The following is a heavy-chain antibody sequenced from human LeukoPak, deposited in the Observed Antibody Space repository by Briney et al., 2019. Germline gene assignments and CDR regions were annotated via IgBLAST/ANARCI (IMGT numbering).Heavy chain of an antibody. CDR3: AKVHYYDASDYSTSNWFDP. CDR1: GYSISSGYF. J-gene: IGHJ5*02. D-gene: IGHD3-22*01. CDR2: IHHDGIT. Sequence: SETLSLTCSISGYSISSGYFWGWIRQPPGKGLEWIGNIHHDGITYYNPSLKSRVTISLDPSKNQFSLKLTSVAAADTALYHCAKVHYYDASDYSTSNWFDPWGQGTLVTVSS. V-gene: IGHV4-38-2*02.